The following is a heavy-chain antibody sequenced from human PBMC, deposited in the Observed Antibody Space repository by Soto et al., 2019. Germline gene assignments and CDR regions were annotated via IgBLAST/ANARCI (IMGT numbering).Heavy chain of an antibody. V-gene: IGHV1-69*01. D-gene: IGHD2-2*03. Sequence: QVQLVQSGAEVKKPGSSVKVSCKASGGTFSSYAISWVRQAPGQGLEWMGGIIPIFGTANYAQKFQGRVTMTADESTSTAYMVLSSLRSEDTAVYYCARVLDIVVVPAAIYYYYGMDVWGQGTTVTVSS. CDR3: ARVLDIVVVPAAIYYYYGMDV. CDR1: GGTFSSYA. J-gene: IGHJ6*02. CDR2: IIPIFGTA.